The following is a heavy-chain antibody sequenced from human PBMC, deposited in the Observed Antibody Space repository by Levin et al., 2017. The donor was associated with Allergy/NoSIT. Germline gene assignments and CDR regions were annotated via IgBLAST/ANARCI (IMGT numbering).Heavy chain of an antibody. CDR2: ISSSSSTI. CDR3: ARSSYRSSNWFDP. J-gene: IGHJ5*02. CDR1: GFTFSSYS. Sequence: LSLTCAASGFTFSSYSMNWVRQAPGKGLEWVSHISSSSSTIYYADSVKGRFTISRDNAKNSLYLQMNSLRDEDTAVYYCARSSYRSSNWFDPWGPGTLVTVSS. D-gene: IGHD6-6*01. V-gene: IGHV3-48*02.